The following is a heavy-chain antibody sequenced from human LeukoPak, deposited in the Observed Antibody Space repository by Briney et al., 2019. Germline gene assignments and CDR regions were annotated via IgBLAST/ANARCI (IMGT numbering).Heavy chain of an antibody. D-gene: IGHD3-10*01. Sequence: SETLSLTCAVYGGSFSGYYWSWIRQPPGKGLEWSGEINHSGSTNYNPPLKRRVTISVDTSKNQFSLKLSSVTAADTAVYYCARGRPLYYYGSGSYYRPLDYWGQGTLVTVSS. J-gene: IGHJ4*02. CDR2: INHSGST. CDR1: GGSFSGYY. CDR3: ARGRPLYYYGSGSYYRPLDY. V-gene: IGHV4-34*01.